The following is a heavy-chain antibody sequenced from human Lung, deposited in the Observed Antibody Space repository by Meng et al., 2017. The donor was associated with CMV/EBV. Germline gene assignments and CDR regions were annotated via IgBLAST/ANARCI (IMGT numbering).Heavy chain of an antibody. Sequence: QLQQPGAEGKRHVSEMTVACTTSGGSFSTYTFWWVTQAPGQGLEWMVGLIHVVNTAKYAPWFKGRVTLTADATKNQASMELSSLTFEGTAVYFCARGRGNQHLFDYWGQGTLVTVSS. CDR3: ARGRGNQHLFDY. V-gene: IGHV1-69*12. J-gene: IGHJ4*02. CDR1: GGSFSTYT. D-gene: IGHD2/OR15-2a*01. CDR2: LIHVVNTA.